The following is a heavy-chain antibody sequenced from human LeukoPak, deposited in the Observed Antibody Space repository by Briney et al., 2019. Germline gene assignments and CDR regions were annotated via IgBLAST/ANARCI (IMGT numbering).Heavy chain of an antibody. CDR3: AEDRTSNWSGGFDY. Sequence: GGSLRLSCAASGFTLSSYAMSWVRQAPGKGLEWVSAMSGSGDWTHYPDSVKGRFTISRDNSKNTLSLQMNSLRAEDTAVYYCAEDRTSNWSGGFDYWGQGTPVTVSS. V-gene: IGHV3-23*01. J-gene: IGHJ4*02. CDR1: GFTLSSYA. CDR2: MSGSGDWT. D-gene: IGHD6-13*01.